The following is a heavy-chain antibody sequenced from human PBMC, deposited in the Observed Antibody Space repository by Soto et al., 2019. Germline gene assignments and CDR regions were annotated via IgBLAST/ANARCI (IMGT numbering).Heavy chain of an antibody. CDR1: GFTFSHAW. J-gene: IGHJ6*02. CDR2: IKSKSDGGTT. CDR3: TREGGYYYGLDV. Sequence: GGSLRLSCAASGFTFSHAWMNWVRQAPGKGLEWVGRIKSKSDGGTTDYAAPVKGRFTISRDDSENTVYLQMNSLKTEDIAVYYCTREGGYYYGLDVWGQGTTVTVSS. D-gene: IGHD1-26*01. V-gene: IGHV3-15*07.